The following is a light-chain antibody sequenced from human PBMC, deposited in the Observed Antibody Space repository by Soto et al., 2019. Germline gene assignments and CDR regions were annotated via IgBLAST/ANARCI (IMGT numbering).Light chain of an antibody. J-gene: IGKJ3*01. CDR1: QDIKTN. CDR3: QQSDNFPFT. CDR2: DAS. V-gene: IGKV1-33*01. Sequence: DIQMTQSPSSLSASVGDRVTITCQASQDIKTNLNWFQQKSGKAPRLLVYDASNLETGVTSRVSGIGSGTEFTFTISSLQPEDAATYYCQQSDNFPFTIGPGTKVDI.